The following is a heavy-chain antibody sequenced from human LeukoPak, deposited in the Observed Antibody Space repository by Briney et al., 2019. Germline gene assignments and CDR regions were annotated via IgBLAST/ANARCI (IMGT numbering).Heavy chain of an antibody. J-gene: IGHJ6*03. CDR3: ARSSEGRYYYDSSGFSYYYYYMDV. CDR1: GGSISSYY. V-gene: IGHV4-59*01. CDR2: IYYSGST. D-gene: IGHD3-22*01. Sequence: SETLSLTCTVSGGSISSYYWSWIRQPPRKGLEWIWYIYYSGSTYYNPSLTSRVTITVDPSKNQFSLKLSSVTAADTAVYYCARSSEGRYYYDSSGFSYYYYYMDVWGKGTTVTISS.